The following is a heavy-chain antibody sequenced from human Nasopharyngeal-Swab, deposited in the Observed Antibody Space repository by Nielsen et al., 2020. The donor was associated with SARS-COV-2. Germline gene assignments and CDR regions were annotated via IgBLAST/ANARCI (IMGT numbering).Heavy chain of an antibody. CDR2: ISAHNGNT. Sequence: ASVKVSCKASGYTFSNYGITWVRQTPGQGLEWMGWISAHNGNTKYAPRLQGRVTMTTDTSTNTAYMELRSLRSDDMAVYYCATSLHIIYTSHTFDYWGQGTLVTVSS. CDR3: ATSLHIIYTSHTFDY. V-gene: IGHV1-18*03. D-gene: IGHD1-14*01. CDR1: GYTFSNYG. J-gene: IGHJ4*02.